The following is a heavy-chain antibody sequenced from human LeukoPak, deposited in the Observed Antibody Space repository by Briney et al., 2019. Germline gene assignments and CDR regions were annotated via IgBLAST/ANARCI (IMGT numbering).Heavy chain of an antibody. CDR1: GFTFSSYS. CDR2: ISSSSSYI. V-gene: IGHV3-21*01. Sequence: PGGSLRLSCAASGFTFSSYSMNWLRQAPGKGLEWVSSISSSSSYIYYADSVKGRFTISRDNAKNSLYLQMNSLRAEDTAVYYCARARKYSGSYFINPWGQGTLVTVSS. CDR3: ARARKYSGSYFINP. J-gene: IGHJ5*02. D-gene: IGHD1-26*01.